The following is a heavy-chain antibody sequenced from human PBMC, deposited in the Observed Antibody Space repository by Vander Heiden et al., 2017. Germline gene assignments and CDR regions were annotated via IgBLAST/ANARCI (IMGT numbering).Heavy chain of an antibody. Sequence: QVQLVESGGGVVQPGRSLRLSCVASGFSFNIYDFHWVRQAPGKGLEWVALIGYDGGNTYYADSVRGRFTISRDNPKSTLYLQMNSLRAEDTAVYYCARAPEFYDSSGLSIWGQGVLVTVSS. CDR3: ARAPEFYDSSGLSI. CDR2: IGYDGGNT. V-gene: IGHV3-33*01. J-gene: IGHJ4*02. D-gene: IGHD3-22*01. CDR1: GFSFNIYD.